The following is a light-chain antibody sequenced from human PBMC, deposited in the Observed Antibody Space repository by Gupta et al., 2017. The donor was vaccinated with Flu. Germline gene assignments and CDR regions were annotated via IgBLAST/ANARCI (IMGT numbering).Light chain of an antibody. V-gene: IGKV1-33*01. Sequence: TCQASQEIMNNLNWYQQKPGKAPRLMIYDVSNVETGVPYRFSGTGYGKDFYFTSSRLQHDDVAKYYLQQGRNFHVFGHGTKV. CDR2: DVS. CDR3: QQGRNFHV. CDR1: QEIMNN. J-gene: IGKJ3*01.